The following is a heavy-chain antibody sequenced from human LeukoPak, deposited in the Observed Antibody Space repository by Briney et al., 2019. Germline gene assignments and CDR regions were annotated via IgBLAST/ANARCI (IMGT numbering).Heavy chain of an antibody. V-gene: IGHV4-31*03. CDR1: GGSINSGGYY. CDR3: ARSSVTMVRGVIYDAFDI. CDR2: IYFSGSP. J-gene: IGHJ3*02. D-gene: IGHD3-10*01. Sequence: SETLSLTCTVSGGSINSGGYYWSWIRHHPGKGLEWIGYIYFSGSPYYNPSLKSRVTISVDTSKNHFSPKLSSVTAADTAVYYCARSSVTMVRGVIYDAFDIWGQGTMVTVSS.